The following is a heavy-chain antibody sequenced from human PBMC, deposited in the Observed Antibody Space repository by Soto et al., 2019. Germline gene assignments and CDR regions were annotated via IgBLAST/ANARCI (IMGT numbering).Heavy chain of an antibody. CDR2: ISADNGNT. D-gene: IGHD3-22*01. V-gene: IGHV1-18*01. J-gene: IGHJ4*02. Sequence: ASVKVSCKASGYTFTSYGISWVRQATGQGQEWMRWISADNGNTKYAQKIKGRVTITRDTSTSTAYMELSSLRSEDSVVYCCARVAPPSFDSSVYNWGQGTLVTVSS. CDR3: ARVAPPSFDSSVYN. CDR1: GYTFTSYG.